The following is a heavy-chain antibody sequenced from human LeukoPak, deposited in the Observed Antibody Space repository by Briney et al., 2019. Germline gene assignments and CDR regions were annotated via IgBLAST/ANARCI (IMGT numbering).Heavy chain of an antibody. CDR2: INGDESST. V-gene: IGHV3-74*01. Sequence: GGSLRLSCAASAFTFNTYWMHWVRQVPGRGLEWVSRINGDESSTNYADSVKGRFTISRDNAKDTLYLHMNSLTAEDTAVYYCARGAKWAYYFDYWGQGTLVAVSS. CDR1: AFTFNTYW. J-gene: IGHJ4*02. CDR3: ARGAKWAYYFDY. D-gene: IGHD1-26*01.